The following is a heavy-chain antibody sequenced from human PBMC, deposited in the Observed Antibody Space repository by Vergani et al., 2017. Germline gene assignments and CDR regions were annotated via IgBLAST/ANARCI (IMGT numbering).Heavy chain of an antibody. D-gene: IGHD5-18*01. CDR1: GFTFDDYA. Sequence: EVQLVESGGGLVQPGRSLRLSCAASGFTFDDYAMHWVRQAPGKGLEWVSGISWNSGSIGYADSVKGRFTISRDNSKNTLYLQMNSLRAEDTAVYYCARGGIQLWSFNFDYWGQGTLVTVSS. CDR2: ISWNSGSI. V-gene: IGHV3-9*01. CDR3: ARGGIQLWSFNFDY. J-gene: IGHJ4*02.